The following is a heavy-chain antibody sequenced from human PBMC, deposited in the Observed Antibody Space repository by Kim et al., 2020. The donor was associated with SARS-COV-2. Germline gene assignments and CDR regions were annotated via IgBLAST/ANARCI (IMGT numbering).Heavy chain of an antibody. CDR1: GHFFTRDS. CDR2: IDCGNGNT. D-gene: IGHD3-16*01. Sequence: ASVKVSCKTSGHFFTRDSIHWVRQAPGQGLEWMGGIDCGNGNTIYSQKFQGRVTFTTDTSVSTAYMELSFLRSEDSAVYYCLGGFYFDYWGQGTLVTVSS. V-gene: IGHV1-3*01. CDR3: LGGFYFDY. J-gene: IGHJ4*02.